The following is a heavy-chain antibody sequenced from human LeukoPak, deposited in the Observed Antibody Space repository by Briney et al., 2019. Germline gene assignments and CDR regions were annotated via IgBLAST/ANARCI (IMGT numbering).Heavy chain of an antibody. D-gene: IGHD3-10*01. Sequence: PGGSLRLSCAASGFTFSSYAMSWVRQAPGKGLEWVSAISGSGGSTYYADSVKGRFTISRDNSKNTLYLQMNSLRAEDTAVYYCAKTPDGYVLLWFGESHYFDYWGQGTLVTVSS. CDR1: GFTFSSYA. J-gene: IGHJ4*02. CDR2: ISGSGGST. V-gene: IGHV3-23*01. CDR3: AKTPDGYVLLWFGESHYFDY.